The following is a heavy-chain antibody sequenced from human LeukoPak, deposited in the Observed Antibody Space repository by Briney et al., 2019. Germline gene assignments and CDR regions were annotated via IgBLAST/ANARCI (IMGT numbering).Heavy chain of an antibody. CDR1: GFTFSSYW. CDR3: ARDPSGPARFFDY. J-gene: IGHJ4*02. D-gene: IGHD1-26*01. V-gene: IGHV3-74*01. Sequence: GGSLRLSCEASGFTFSSYWMHWVRQAPGKGLVWVSRINNDGSNTIYADSVKGRFTVSRDNAKNTLYLQMNSLRAEDTAVYYCARDPSGPARFFDYWGQGTLVTVSS. CDR2: INNDGSNT.